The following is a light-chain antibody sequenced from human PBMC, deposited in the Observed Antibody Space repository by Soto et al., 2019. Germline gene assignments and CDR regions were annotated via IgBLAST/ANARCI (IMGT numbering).Light chain of an antibody. V-gene: IGKV1-5*01. CDR1: ESMSNC. CDR3: KKYDNWPIT. J-gene: IGKJ5*01. Sequence: GARVTLTCRASESMSNCLAWYQQNPGTAPKLLISGASSLQSGVPSRFSGSGSGTEFTLTISSLQSEEFAVYYCKKYDNWPITVGQGTRLGIK. CDR2: GAS.